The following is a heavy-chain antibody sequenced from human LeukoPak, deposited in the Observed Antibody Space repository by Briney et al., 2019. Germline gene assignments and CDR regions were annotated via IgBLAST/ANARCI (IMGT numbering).Heavy chain of an antibody. CDR2: FYTSGRT. CDR3: AREFLVRGVIISLFY. CDR1: GGSISNYF. D-gene: IGHD3-10*01. Sequence: SEPLSLTWSVSGGSISNYFWSGIRKPAGKGLGWSGRFYTSGRTNYNPSLKSRVTMSVDTSKNEFSLKLSSVSGADTAVYHCAREFLVRGVIISLFYWGQGTLVTVSS. J-gene: IGHJ4*02. V-gene: IGHV4-4*07.